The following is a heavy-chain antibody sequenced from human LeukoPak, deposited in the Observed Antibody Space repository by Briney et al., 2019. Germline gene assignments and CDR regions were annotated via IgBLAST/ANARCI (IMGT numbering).Heavy chain of an antibody. CDR2: INSDGSRI. D-gene: IGHD5/OR15-5a*01. CDR1: GLNVSSNY. V-gene: IGHV3-74*01. Sequence: GGSLRLSCAASGLNVSSNYMSWVRQAPGKGLVWVSRINSDGSRISYADSVKGRFTISRDNAKNTLYLQMNSLRAEDTAVYYCAKDGGSTNFDLWGRGTLVTVSS. J-gene: IGHJ2*01. CDR3: AKDGGSTNFDL.